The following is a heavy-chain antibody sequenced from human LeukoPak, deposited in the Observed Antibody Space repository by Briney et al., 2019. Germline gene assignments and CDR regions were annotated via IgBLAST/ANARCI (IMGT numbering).Heavy chain of an antibody. Sequence: GGSLRLSCAISGFTSTTAWMTWVRQAPGKGLEWVADIRQDGSDKYYVDSVKGRFIISRDNAKKSVSLHMNNLRVEDTAVYYCVVYKYILSWSAFDFWGRGTMVTFSS. J-gene: IGHJ3*01. V-gene: IGHV3-7*01. D-gene: IGHD6-13*01. CDR1: GFTSTTAW. CDR3: VVYKYILSWSAFDF. CDR2: IRQDGSDK.